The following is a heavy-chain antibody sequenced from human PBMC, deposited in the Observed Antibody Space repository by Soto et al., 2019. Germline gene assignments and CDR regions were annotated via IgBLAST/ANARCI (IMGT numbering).Heavy chain of an antibody. CDR3: ARRAETNGWNGFGADKYYFDF. J-gene: IGHJ4*02. CDR2: MNPNTGNS. V-gene: IGHV1-8*01. Sequence: ASVKVSCKASGYTFTSYDIYWVRQATGQGLEWMGWMNPNTGNSGYAQKFQGRVTMTSDTSISTAHMELSSLRSEDTAVYYCARRAETNGWNGFGADKYYFDFWGQGTLLTVS. CDR1: GYTFTSYD. D-gene: IGHD1-1*01.